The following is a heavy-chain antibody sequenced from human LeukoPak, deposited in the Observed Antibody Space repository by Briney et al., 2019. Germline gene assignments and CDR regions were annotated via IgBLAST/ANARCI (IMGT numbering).Heavy chain of an antibody. CDR1: GFTISSYW. CDR2: IKQDGSEE. J-gene: IGHJ4*02. V-gene: IGHV3-7*03. Sequence: GGSLRLSCVASGFTISSYWMHWVRQAPGKGLEWVANIKQDGSEEYYVDSVKGRFTISRDNAKNSLYLQMNSLRAEDTAVYYCARRYFDYWGQGVLVTVSS. CDR3: ARRYFDY.